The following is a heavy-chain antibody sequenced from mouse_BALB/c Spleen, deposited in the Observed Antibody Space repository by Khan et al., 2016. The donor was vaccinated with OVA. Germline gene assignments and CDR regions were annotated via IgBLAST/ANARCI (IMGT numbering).Heavy chain of an antibody. Sequence: VQLQQSGPELVRPGASVKISCKASGYSFTGYFMNWVMQSHGKSLEWIGRINPHIGETFYNQRFKDKATLTVDKSSSTAPMELRSLASEDSAVYYCTRIYRSDFDYWGQGTTLTVSS. J-gene: IGHJ2*01. CDR1: GYSFTGYF. CDR3: TRIYRSDFDY. V-gene: IGHV1-20*02. CDR2: INPHIGET. D-gene: IGHD1-1*01.